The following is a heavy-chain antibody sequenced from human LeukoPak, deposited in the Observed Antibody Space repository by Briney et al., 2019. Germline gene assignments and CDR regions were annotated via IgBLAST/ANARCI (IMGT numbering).Heavy chain of an antibody. J-gene: IGHJ1*01. CDR2: INPSGGST. V-gene: IGHV1-2*02. D-gene: IGHD3-22*01. Sequence: ASVKVSCKASGYTFTGYYMHWVRQAPGQGLEWMGWINPSGGSTSYAQKFQGRVTMTRDTSISTAYMELNRLRSDDTAVYYCARGSYDSSDFEYFHHWGQGTLVTVSS. CDR1: GYTFTGYY. CDR3: ARGSYDSSDFEYFHH.